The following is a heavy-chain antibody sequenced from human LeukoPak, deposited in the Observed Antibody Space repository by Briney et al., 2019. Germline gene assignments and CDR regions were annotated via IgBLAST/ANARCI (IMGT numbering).Heavy chain of an antibody. CDR1: GFTVSSNY. Sequence: AGGSLRLSCAASGFTVSSNYMSWVRQAPGKGLEWVSVIYSGGSTYYADSVKGRFTISRDNSKNTLFLHMNSLRAEDTAVYYCARAILGATGFDYWGEETLLTVSP. CDR2: IYSGGST. V-gene: IGHV3-53*01. CDR3: ARAILGATGFDY. J-gene: IGHJ4*02. D-gene: IGHD1-26*01.